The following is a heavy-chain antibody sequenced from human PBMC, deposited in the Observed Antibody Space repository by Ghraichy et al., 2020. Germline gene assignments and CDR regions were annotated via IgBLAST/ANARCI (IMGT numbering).Heavy chain of an antibody. V-gene: IGHV3-48*04. J-gene: IGHJ5*02. CDR3: ARYDTQIGWFDP. Sequence: GSLRLSCAASGITFSSYSMNWVRQAPGERLEWISYISSTSGTMYYADSVKGRFTISRDNAKNSLYLQMNSLRVEDTAVYYCARYDTQIGWFDPWGQGTLVTVSS. CDR1: GITFSSYS. CDR2: ISSTSGTM. D-gene: IGHD3-22*01.